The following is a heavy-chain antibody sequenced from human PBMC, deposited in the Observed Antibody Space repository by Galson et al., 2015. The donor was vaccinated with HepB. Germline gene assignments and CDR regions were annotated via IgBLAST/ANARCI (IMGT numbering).Heavy chain of an antibody. CDR3: ARAKEGQGYFDY. Sequence: ETLSLTCAVSGDSISSDSWWSRVRQPPGEGLEWIGEIYHSGGTNYRPSLKSRVTISVDKSKNLFSLKLTFVTAADTAVYYCARAKEGQGYFDYWGQGTLVTVSS. J-gene: IGHJ4*02. V-gene: IGHV4-4*02. CDR1: GDSISSDSW. CDR2: IYHSGGT.